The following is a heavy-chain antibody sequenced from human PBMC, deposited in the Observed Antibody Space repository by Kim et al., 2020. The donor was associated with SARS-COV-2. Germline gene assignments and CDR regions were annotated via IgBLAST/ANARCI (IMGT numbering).Heavy chain of an antibody. Sequence: GGSLRLSCAASGFTFSSYGMHWVRQDPGKGLEWVAVISYDGSNKYYADSVKGRFTISRDNSKNTLYLQMNSLRAEDTAVYYCAKDQEMAMDYWGQGTLVT. V-gene: IGHV3-30*18. J-gene: IGHJ4*02. CDR2: ISYDGSNK. CDR3: AKDQEMAMDY. D-gene: IGHD2-21*01. CDR1: GFTFSSYG.